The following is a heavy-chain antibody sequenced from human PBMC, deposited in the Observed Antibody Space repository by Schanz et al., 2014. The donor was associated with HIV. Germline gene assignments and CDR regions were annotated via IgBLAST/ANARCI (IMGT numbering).Heavy chain of an antibody. J-gene: IGHJ6*02. Sequence: VQLGQSGGGVVQPGRSLRLSCAASGFTFSSHWMHWVRQAPGKGLVRVSRINSNEGTTDYADSVKGRFTISRDNAKNTLYLQMNSLRAEDTAVYYCVRLMSSDYDFYHYGMDVWGQGTTVIVSS. CDR3: VRLMSSDYDFYHYGMDV. CDR2: INSNEGTT. D-gene: IGHD4-17*01. CDR1: GFTFSSHW. V-gene: IGHV3-74*02.